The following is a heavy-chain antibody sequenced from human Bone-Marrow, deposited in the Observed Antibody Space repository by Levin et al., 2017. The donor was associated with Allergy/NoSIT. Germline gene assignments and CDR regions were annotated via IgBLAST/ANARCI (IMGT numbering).Heavy chain of an antibody. V-gene: IGHV4-59*01. CDR3: ARGRMRLDSSGWFFAYYYGMDV. CDR1: GGSFSSYQ. J-gene: IGHJ6*02. CDR2: ISNSGNT. Sequence: NTSETLSLTCTVSGGSFSSYQWSWIRQPPGEGLEWIGYISNSGNTDYNPSLKNRVTMSVDTSKNQLSLKLRSVTAADTAVYYCARGRMRLDSSGWFFAYYYGMDVWGRGTTVTVSS. D-gene: IGHD6-19*01.